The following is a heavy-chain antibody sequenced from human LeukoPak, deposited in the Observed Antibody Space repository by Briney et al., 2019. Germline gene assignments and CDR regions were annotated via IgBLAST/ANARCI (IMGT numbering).Heavy chain of an antibody. Sequence: SETLSLTCTVSGGSISSGGYYWSWIRQHPGKGLEWIGYIYYSGSTYYNPSLKSRVTISVDTSKNQFSLKLSSVTAADTAVYYCASDFGDGYNYYFDYWGQGTLVTVSS. V-gene: IGHV4-31*03. CDR2: IYYSGST. CDR3: ASDFGDGYNYYFDY. J-gene: IGHJ4*02. D-gene: IGHD5-24*01. CDR1: GGSISSGGYY.